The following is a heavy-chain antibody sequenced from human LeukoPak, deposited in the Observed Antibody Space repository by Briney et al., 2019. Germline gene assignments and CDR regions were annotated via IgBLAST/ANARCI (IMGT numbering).Heavy chain of an antibody. CDR3: ATGAYTSGSFYFGDIFN. D-gene: IGHD3-10*01. J-gene: IGHJ4*02. Sequence: ASVKVSCKASGYILTELSIHWVRQAPGKGLEWMGGFDPQYGEGVYAQKFLGRVTMTEDTSTDTAYMELRSLSSDDTAVYYCATGAYTSGSFYFGDIFNWGQGTLVTVSS. V-gene: IGHV1-24*01. CDR2: FDPQYGEG. CDR1: GYILTELS.